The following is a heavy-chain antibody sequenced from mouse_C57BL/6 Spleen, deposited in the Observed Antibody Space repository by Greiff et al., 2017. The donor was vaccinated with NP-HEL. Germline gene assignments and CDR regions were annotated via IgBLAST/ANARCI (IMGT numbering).Heavy chain of an antibody. CDR2: IDPEDGET. CDR1: GFNIKDYY. Sequence: EVQLQQSGAELVKPGASVKLSCTASGFNIKDYYMHWVKQRTEQGLEWIGRIDPEDGETKYDPKFQGKATITADTSSNTAYLQLCSLTSEDTAVYYCALVEFYYYGSSFYWGQGTTLTVSS. V-gene: IGHV14-2*01. CDR3: ALVEFYYYGSSFY. D-gene: IGHD1-1*01. J-gene: IGHJ2*01.